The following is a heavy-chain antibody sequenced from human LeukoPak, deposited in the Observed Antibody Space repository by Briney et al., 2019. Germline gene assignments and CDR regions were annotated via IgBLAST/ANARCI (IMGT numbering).Heavy chain of an antibody. CDR2: IYFSGST. CDR1: GGSVSSDRYY. V-gene: IGHV4-61*01. D-gene: IGHD2-15*01. Sequence: SETLSLTCTVSGGSVSSDRYYWSWIRQPPGKGLEWIGCIYFSGSTNYNPSLKTRVTVSVDTSKNQFSLKLSSVTAADTAVYYCARGVVVAATHYFDYWGQGTLVTVSS. J-gene: IGHJ4*02. CDR3: ARGVVVAATHYFDY.